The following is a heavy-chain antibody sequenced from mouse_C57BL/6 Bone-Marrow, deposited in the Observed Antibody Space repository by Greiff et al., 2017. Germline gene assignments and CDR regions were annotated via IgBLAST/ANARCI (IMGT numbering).Heavy chain of an antibody. CDR3: AREGEGYFAWFAY. J-gene: IGHJ3*01. V-gene: IGHV1-52*01. CDR2: IYPSDSET. CDR1: GYTFTSYW. Sequence: QVQLQQPGAELVRPGSSVKLSCKASGYTFTSYWMHWVKQRPIQGLEWIGNIYPSDSETHYNQKFKDKATLTADKSSSTAYMQLSSLTSEDSAVYYCAREGEGYFAWFAYWGQGTLVTVSA. D-gene: IGHD2-3*01.